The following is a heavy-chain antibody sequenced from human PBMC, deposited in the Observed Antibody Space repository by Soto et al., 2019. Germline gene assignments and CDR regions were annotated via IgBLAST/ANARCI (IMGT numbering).Heavy chain of an antibody. V-gene: IGHV1-2*02. CDR1: GYTFTNYD. CDR2: MNPRSGGT. Sequence: DSLQVSCKAPGYTFTNYDMHWVRQAPGQGLEWMGWMNPRSGGTKYAQAFQDRATMTRDASISTAYMEVTSRRHGDTAVYFCARSDDSTAYPMELWG. J-gene: IGHJ6*01. D-gene: IGHD3-16*01. CDR3: ARSDDSTAYPMEL.